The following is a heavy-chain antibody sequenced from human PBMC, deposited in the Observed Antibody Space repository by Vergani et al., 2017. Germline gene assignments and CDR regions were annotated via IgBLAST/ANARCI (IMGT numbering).Heavy chain of an antibody. Sequence: QVQLVQSGAEVKKPGASVKVSCKASGYTFTSYDINWVRQATGQGLEWMGWIIPIFGTANYAQKFQGRVTITADESTSTAYMELSSLRSEDTAVYYCARAEITGTTFAAFDIWGQGTMVTVSS. J-gene: IGHJ3*02. CDR3: ARAEITGTTFAAFDI. CDR1: GYTFTSYD. CDR2: IIPIFGTA. V-gene: IGHV1-69*01. D-gene: IGHD1-7*01.